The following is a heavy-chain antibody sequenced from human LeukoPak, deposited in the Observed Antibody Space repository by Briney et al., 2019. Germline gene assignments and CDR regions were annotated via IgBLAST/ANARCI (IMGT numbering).Heavy chain of an antibody. D-gene: IGHD5-12*01. CDR1: GGTFSSYA. Sequence: AASVTVSCKASGGTFSSYAISWVRQAPGQGLEWMGRIIPILGIANYAQKFQGRVTITADKSTSTAYMELSSLRSEDTAVYYCARDKYSGYGNLDYWGQGTLVTVSS. J-gene: IGHJ4*02. CDR3: ARDKYSGYGNLDY. CDR2: IIPILGIA. V-gene: IGHV1-69*04.